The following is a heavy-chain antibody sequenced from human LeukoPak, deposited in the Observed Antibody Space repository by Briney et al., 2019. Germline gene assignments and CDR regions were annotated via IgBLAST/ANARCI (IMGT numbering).Heavy chain of an antibody. Sequence: GASVKVSCKASGYTFTGYYMHWVRQAPGQGLEWMGWINPNSGDTNYAQKFQGRVTMTRDTSISTAYMELSRLRSDDTAVYYCARVPGIAARYYYYYYGMDVWGQGTTVTVSS. CDR2: INPNSGDT. D-gene: IGHD6-13*01. CDR3: ARVPGIAARYYYYYYGMDV. J-gene: IGHJ6*02. V-gene: IGHV1-2*02. CDR1: GYTFTGYY.